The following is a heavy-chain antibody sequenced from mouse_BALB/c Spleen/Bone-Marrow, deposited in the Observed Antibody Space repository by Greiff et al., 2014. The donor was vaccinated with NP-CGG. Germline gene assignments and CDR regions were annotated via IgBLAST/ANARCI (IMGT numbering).Heavy chain of an antibody. CDR2: IDPETGGT. Sequence: VQVVESGAELVRPGASVTLSCKASGYTFTDYEMHWLKQTPVHGLEWIGAIDPETGGTAYNQKFEGRATLTTDKSSSTAYMELRSLTSEDSAVYYCTRLDSSGYGAYWGQGTLVTVSA. V-gene: IGHV1-15*01. CDR3: TRLDSSGYGAY. CDR1: GYTFTDYE. D-gene: IGHD3-2*01. J-gene: IGHJ3*01.